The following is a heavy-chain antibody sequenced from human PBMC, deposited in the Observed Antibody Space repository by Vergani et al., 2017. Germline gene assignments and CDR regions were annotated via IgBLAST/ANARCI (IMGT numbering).Heavy chain of an antibody. V-gene: IGHV1-3*01. D-gene: IGHD5-18*01. CDR2: INAGNGNT. J-gene: IGHJ4*02. CDR1: GYTFTSYA. Sequence: QVQLVQSGAEVKKPGASVKVSCKASGYTFTSYAMHWVRQAPGQRLEWMGWINAGNGNTKYSQKFQGRVTITRDTSASTAYMELSSLRSEDTAVYYCAREVDTAVVQDYWGQGTLVTVSS. CDR3: AREVDTAVVQDY.